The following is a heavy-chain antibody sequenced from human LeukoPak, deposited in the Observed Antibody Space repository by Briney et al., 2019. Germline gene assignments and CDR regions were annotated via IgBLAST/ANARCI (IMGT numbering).Heavy chain of an antibody. CDR3: ARGTVTNWHYYYYGMDV. J-gene: IGHJ6*02. CDR2: ISYDGSNK. CDR1: GFTFSSYA. D-gene: IGHD4-17*01. V-gene: IGHV3-30-3*01. Sequence: QPGRSLRLSCAASGFTFSSYAMHWVRQAPGKGLEWVAVISYDGSNKYYADSVKGRFTISRDNSKNTLYLQMNSLRAEDTAVYYCARGTVTNWHYYYYGMDVWGQGTTVTVSS.